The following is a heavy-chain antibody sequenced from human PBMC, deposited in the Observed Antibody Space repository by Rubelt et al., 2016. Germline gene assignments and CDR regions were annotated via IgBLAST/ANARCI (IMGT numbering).Heavy chain of an antibody. CDR3: AREIRVIGRSYYFDF. J-gene: IGHJ4*02. D-gene: IGHD3-16*02. Sequence: QVQLQQWGAGLLKPSETLSLTCAVYGGSFSDYYWTWVRQPPGKGLEWIRHLHPSGITNYNPSLKSRVTMSVDTSKNQFSLKLSSVTAADTAVYYCAREIRVIGRSYYFDFWSQGTLVTVSS. CDR2: LHPSGIT. CDR1: GGSFSDYY. V-gene: IGHV4-34*01.